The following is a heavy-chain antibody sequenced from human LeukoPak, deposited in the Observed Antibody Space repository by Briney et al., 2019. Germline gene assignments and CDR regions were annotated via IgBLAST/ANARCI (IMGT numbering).Heavy chain of an antibody. CDR1: GFTFSSCW. CDR2: IKQDGSEK. CDR3: ARPPITYYDFWSGYYFSGPRDYYYYYGMDV. J-gene: IGHJ6*02. Sequence: PGGSLRLSCAASGFTFSSCWLSWVRQAPGMGLEWVASIKQDGSEKYYVDSVKGRFTISRDNAKNSLYLQMNSLRAEDTAVYYCARPPITYYDFWSGYYFSGPRDYYYYYGMDVWGQGTTVTVSS. D-gene: IGHD3-3*01. V-gene: IGHV3-7*03.